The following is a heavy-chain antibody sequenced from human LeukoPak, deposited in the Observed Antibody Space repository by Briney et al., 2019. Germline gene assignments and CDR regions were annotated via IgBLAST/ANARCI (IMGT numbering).Heavy chain of an antibody. V-gene: IGHV4-39*07. Sequence: SETLSLTCTVSGGSISSSGYYWGWIRQPPGKGLEWIGTIYYRGSTYYNPSLKSRVTISLDTSKDQFSLKLSSVTAADTAVYYCARSRWLSDPYFDYWGQGTLVTVSS. D-gene: IGHD3-22*01. CDR1: GGSISSSGYY. CDR3: ARSRWLSDPYFDY. CDR2: IYYRGST. J-gene: IGHJ4*02.